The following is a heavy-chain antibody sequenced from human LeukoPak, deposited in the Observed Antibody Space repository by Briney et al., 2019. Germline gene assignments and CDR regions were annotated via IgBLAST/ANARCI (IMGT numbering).Heavy chain of an antibody. J-gene: IGHJ4*02. Sequence: GGSLRLSCAASGLTFSSHWMHWVRQAPGKGLEWVSAISGSGGSTYYADSVKGRFTISRDNSKNTLYLQMNSLRAEDTAVYYCAKDSYYDSSGYYALWGQGTLVTVSS. CDR3: AKDSYYDSSGYYAL. CDR2: ISGSGGST. V-gene: IGHV3-23*01. CDR1: GLTFSSHW. D-gene: IGHD3-22*01.